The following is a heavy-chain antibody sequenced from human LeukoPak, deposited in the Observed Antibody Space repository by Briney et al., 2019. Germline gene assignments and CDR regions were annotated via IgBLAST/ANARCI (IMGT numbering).Heavy chain of an antibody. CDR1: GGSISSYY. Sequence: SETLSLTCTISGGSISSYYWSWIRQPPGKGLEWIGYIYYSGSTNYNPSLKSRVTISVDTSKNQFSLKLSSVTAADTAVYYCATAFYMHLMTTRDYYYMDVWGKGTTVTISS. D-gene: IGHD4-11*01. CDR2: IYYSGST. V-gene: IGHV4-59*01. CDR3: ATAFYMHLMTTRDYYYMDV. J-gene: IGHJ6*03.